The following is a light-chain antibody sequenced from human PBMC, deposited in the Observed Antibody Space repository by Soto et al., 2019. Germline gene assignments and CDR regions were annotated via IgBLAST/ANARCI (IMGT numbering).Light chain of an antibody. J-gene: IGLJ1*01. CDR1: NSDVGSYNL. Sequence: QSGLTQRASGSGFPVQAVSIYCTVTNSDVGSYNLVSWYQQHPGKAPKVIIYEGTKRPSGISNRFSGSKSGNTASLTISGLQAEDEADYYCCSSAGSNPLYVFGTGTKVTAL. V-gene: IGLV2-23*01. CDR2: EGT. CDR3: CSSAGSNPLYV.